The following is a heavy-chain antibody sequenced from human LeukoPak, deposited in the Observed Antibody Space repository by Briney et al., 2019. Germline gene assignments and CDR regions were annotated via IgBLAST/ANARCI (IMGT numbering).Heavy chain of an antibody. CDR1: GFTVSSNY. CDR2: IYSGGST. V-gene: IGHV3-66*01. Sequence: GGSLRLSCAASGFTVSSNYMSWVRQAPGKGLEWVSVIYSGGSTYYADSVKGRFTISRDNSKNTLYLQMNSLRAEDTAVYYCARGSSWYYTDYWGQGTLVTVSS. J-gene: IGHJ4*02. D-gene: IGHD6-13*01. CDR3: ARGSSWYYTDY.